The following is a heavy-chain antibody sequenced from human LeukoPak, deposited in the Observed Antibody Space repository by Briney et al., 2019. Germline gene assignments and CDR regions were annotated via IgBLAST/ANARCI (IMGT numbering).Heavy chain of an antibody. Sequence: PSETLSLTCTVSGGSISSSDYYWAGIRQTPGKGLEWIGNIYYSGTNYYSPSLSRRITMSIDTSNIKLSLKCTSVTPRHQLLFYCATRATWIGPVDYWGQGALVTVSS. CDR2: IYYSGTN. CDR3: ATRATWIGPVDY. J-gene: IGHJ4*01. CDR1: GGSISSSDYY. V-gene: IGHV4-39*01. D-gene: IGHD5-12*01.